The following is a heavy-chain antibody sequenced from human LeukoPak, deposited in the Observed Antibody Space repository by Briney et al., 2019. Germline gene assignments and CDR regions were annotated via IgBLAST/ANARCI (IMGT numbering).Heavy chain of an antibody. CDR2: INPSGGST. Sequence: ASVKVSCKASGYTFTSYYMHWVRQAPGQGLEWMGIINPSGGSTSYAQKFQGRVTMTRDTSTSTVYMELSSLRSEDTAVYYCARGYPREAAWWLPESSHGMDVWGQGTTVTVSS. V-gene: IGHV1-46*01. J-gene: IGHJ6*02. D-gene: IGHD5-12*01. CDR1: GYTFTSYY. CDR3: ARGYPREAAWWLPESSHGMDV.